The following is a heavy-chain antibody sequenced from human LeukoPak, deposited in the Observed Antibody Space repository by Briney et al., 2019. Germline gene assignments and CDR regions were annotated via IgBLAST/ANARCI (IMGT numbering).Heavy chain of an antibody. CDR2: IYYSGST. CDR3: ARVVPGYCYDSSGPQLDY. D-gene: IGHD3-22*01. CDR1: GGSISSYY. Sequence: SETLSLTCTVSGGSISSYYWSWIRQPPGKGLEWIGYIYYSGSTNYNPSLKSRVTISVDTSKNQFSLKLSSVTAADTAVYYCARVVPGYCYDSSGPQLDYWGQGTLVTVSS. J-gene: IGHJ4*02. V-gene: IGHV4-59*01.